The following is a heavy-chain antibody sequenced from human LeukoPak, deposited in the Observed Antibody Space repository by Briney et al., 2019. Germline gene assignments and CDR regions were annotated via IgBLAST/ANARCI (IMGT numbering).Heavy chain of an antibody. D-gene: IGHD3-16*01. CDR2: FYHVGSA. Sequence: RPSKTLSLTCAVYGGSFSGYYWTWIRQPPGKGLECIGYFYHVGSANYNPSFKSRVTISVDTSKNQFSLKLTSVTAADTAVYYCARLGGLGEYDYGDYWGQGALVIVSS. CDR1: GGSFSGYY. V-gene: IGHV4-59*08. CDR3: ARLGGLGEYDYGDY. J-gene: IGHJ4*02.